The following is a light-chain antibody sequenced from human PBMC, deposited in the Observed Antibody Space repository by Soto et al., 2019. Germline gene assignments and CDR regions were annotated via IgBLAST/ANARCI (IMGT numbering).Light chain of an antibody. CDR2: STN. J-gene: IGLJ3*02. V-gene: IGLV1-44*01. Sequence: QSVLTQPPSASGTPGQRVTISCSGSSSNIGRDTVNWYQQLPGTAPKLLIYSTNQRPSGVPDRFSGSKSGTSASLAISGLQSEDEADYYCGTWDGSLNGWVFGGGTQLTVL. CDR1: SSNIGRDT. CDR3: GTWDGSLNGWV.